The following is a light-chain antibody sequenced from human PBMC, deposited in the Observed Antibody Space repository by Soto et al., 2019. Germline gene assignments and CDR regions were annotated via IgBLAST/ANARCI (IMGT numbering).Light chain of an antibody. V-gene: IGLV2-11*01. CDR1: SSDVGGYNY. J-gene: IGLJ3*02. CDR2: DVS. CDR3: SSSAGIYHYLV. Sequence: QSALTQPRSVSGSPGQSVTISCTGTSSDVGGYNYVSWYQQHPGKVPKLMIYDVSKRPSGVPDRFSGSKSGYTASLTVSGLQTEDEAFYYCSSSAGIYHYLVFGGGTKVTVL.